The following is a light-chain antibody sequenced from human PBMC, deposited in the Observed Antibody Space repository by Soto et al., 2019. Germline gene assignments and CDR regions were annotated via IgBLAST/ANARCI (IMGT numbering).Light chain of an antibody. V-gene: IGLV2-14*01. J-gene: IGLJ1*01. Sequence: QSVLTPPASVSGSPGQSITISCTGTNSDVGGYNYVSWYQQHPGKAPKLMIYDVSNRPSGVSNRFSGSKSGNTASLTISGLQAEDEADYYCSSYTSSSTLFYVFGTGTKVT. CDR2: DVS. CDR3: SSYTSSSTLFYV. CDR1: NSDVGGYNY.